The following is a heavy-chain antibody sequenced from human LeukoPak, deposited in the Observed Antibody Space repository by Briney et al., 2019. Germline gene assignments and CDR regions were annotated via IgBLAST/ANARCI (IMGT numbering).Heavy chain of an antibody. D-gene: IGHD1-14*01. CDR1: GYTLTELS. Sequence: VASVKVSCKVSGYTLTELSMHWVRQAPGKGLEWVGGFDPEDGETIYAQKFQGRVTMTEDTSTDTAYMELSSLRSEDTAVYYCAIIISPGGYFDYWGQGTLVTVSS. J-gene: IGHJ4*02. CDR3: AIIISPGGYFDY. V-gene: IGHV1-24*01. CDR2: FDPEDGET.